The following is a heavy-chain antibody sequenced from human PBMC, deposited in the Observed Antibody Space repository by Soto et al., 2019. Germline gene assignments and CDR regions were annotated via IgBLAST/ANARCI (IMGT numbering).Heavy chain of an antibody. V-gene: IGHV1-18*04. CDR1: GYIFSDYG. CDR2: ISGYSGNA. CDR3: AKRTTGTTWRESDY. J-gene: IGHJ4*02. D-gene: IGHD4-17*01. Sequence: QVQVMQSGAEVKKPGDSVKVSCKTSGYIFSDYGINWVRQAPGQGLEWMGWISGYSGNANLAQKFQGRVTMTTDKSTCTADMEVRTLISADTDVYYCAKRTTGTTWRESDYCGQGTLVTVSS.